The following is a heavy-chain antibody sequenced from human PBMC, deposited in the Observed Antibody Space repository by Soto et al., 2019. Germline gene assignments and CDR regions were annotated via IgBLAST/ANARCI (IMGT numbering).Heavy chain of an antibody. V-gene: IGHV5-51*01. D-gene: IGHD1-1*01. CDR3: ASPPLPGSSSHFNA. Sequence: GAYLKISCKASGDIFIDYWIGGVRQMPGKGLEWMGIVYPRDSDTRYSPSFQGQVTISADRSTGTAFLQWRSLKASDTALYYWASPPLPGSSSHFNACGQPPPVTVSS. CDR1: GDIFIDYW. J-gene: IGHJ1*01. CDR2: VYPRDSDT.